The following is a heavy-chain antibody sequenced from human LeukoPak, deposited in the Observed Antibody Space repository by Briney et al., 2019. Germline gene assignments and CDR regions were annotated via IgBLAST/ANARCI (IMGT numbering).Heavy chain of an antibody. D-gene: IGHD3-22*01. Sequence: ASETLSLTCTVSGGSISSGSYYWSWIRQPAGKGLEWIGRIYTSGSTNYNPSLKSRVTMSVDTSKNQFSLKLSSVTAADTAVYYCARLVVITDSVGFDIWGQGTMVTVSS. CDR3: ARLVVITDSVGFDI. CDR1: GGSISSGSYY. J-gene: IGHJ3*02. CDR2: IYTSGST. V-gene: IGHV4-61*02.